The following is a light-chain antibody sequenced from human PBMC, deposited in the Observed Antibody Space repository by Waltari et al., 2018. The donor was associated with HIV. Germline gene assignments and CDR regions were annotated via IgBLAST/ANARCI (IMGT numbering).Light chain of an antibody. CDR2: GAT. V-gene: IGKV3-20*01. Sequence: EMVLTKSPGTLSLSPGERATLSCRASQSVSSIYLTWYQQKPGQAPRLLIYGATSRATGIPDRFSGSGAGTDFTRTISRLEPEDFAVYYCQQYGSSPPAITFGQGTRLEIK. CDR3: QQYGSSPPAIT. CDR1: QSVSSIY. J-gene: IGKJ5*01.